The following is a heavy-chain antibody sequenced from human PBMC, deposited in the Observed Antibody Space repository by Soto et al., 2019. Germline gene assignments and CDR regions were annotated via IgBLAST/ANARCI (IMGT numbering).Heavy chain of an antibody. CDR1: GFTFSSYA. D-gene: IGHD5-12*01. CDR3: TRLSDGYNLDS. J-gene: IGHJ4*02. Sequence: EVQLVESGGGLVQPGGSLRLSCAASGFTFSSYAMHWVRRAPGKGLEYVSAISSNGGYTYYANSVKGRFTISRDNSKNTLYLQMGSLRAADMAVYYCTRLSDGYNLDSWGQGTLVTVSS. V-gene: IGHV3-64*01. CDR2: ISSNGGYT.